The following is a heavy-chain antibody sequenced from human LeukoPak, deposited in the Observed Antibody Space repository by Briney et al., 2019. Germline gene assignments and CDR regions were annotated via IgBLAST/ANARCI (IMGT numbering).Heavy chain of an antibody. D-gene: IGHD2-15*01. Sequence: GGSLRLSCAASGFTFSSYAMSWVRQAPGKGLEWVSVVSGSGDSTYYADSVKGRFTISRDNSKNTLSLQMNSLRAEDTAVYYCAKEVGWFLFDNWGQGTLVTVSS. CDR2: VSGSGDST. J-gene: IGHJ4*02. V-gene: IGHV3-23*01. CDR1: GFTFSSYA. CDR3: AKEVGWFLFDN.